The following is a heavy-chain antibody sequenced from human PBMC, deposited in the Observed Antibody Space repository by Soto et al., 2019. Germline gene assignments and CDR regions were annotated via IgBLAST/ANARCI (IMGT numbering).Heavy chain of an antibody. V-gene: IGHV3-30*18. CDR2: ISYDGSNK. CDR3: AKEFHSWNYFDY. J-gene: IGHJ4*02. D-gene: IGHD1-20*01. CDR1: VFTFSSSG. Sequence: GALRRSCAASVFTFSSSGMHWVRQAPGKGLEWVAVISYDGSNKFYADSVKGRFTISRDNFRNTLYLQMNSLRAEDTAVYYCAKEFHSWNYFDYWGQGTLVTVSS.